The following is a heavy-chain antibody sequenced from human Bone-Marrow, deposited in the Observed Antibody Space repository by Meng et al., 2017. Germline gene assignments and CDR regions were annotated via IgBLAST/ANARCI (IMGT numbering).Heavy chain of an antibody. V-gene: IGHV3-7*01. D-gene: IGHD2-15*01. CDR1: GFTFSSYW. J-gene: IGHJ4*02. CDR3: ARDVGVVVVAAGFDY. Sequence: GGSLRLSCAAPGFTFSSYWMSWVRQAPGKGREWVANIKQDGSEKYYVDSVKGRFTISRDNAKNSLYLQMNSLRAEDTAVYYCARDVGVVVVAAGFDYWGQGTLVTVSS. CDR2: IKQDGSEK.